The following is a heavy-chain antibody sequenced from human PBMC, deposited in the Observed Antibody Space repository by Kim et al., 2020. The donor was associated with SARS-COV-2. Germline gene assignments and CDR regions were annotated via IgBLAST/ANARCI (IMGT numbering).Heavy chain of an antibody. D-gene: IGHD3-10*01. CDR3: ARVGTMVRGVIHYYYYGMDV. J-gene: IGHJ6*02. V-gene: IGHV4-59*01. CDR2: IYYSGSS. CDR1: GGSISSYY. Sequence: SETLSLTCTVSGGSISSYYWSWIRQPPGKGLEWIGYIYYSGSSNYNPSLKSRVTISVDTSKNQFSLKLSSVTAADTAVYYCARVGTMVRGVIHYYYYGMDVWGQGTTVTVSS.